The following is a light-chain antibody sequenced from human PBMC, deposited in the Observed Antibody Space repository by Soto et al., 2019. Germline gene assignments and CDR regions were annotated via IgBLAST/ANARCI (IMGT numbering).Light chain of an antibody. CDR2: SAS. CDR3: QQYESYPLT. Sequence: DIQMTQSPSTLSASVGDRVTITCRASQSVSGWLAWYQQKPGKAPELLIYSASTVETGVPSRFSGSGSGTEFTLTISSLRPDDFATYDCQQYESYPLTFGGGTKVEIK. J-gene: IGKJ4*01. CDR1: QSVSGW. V-gene: IGKV1-5*03.